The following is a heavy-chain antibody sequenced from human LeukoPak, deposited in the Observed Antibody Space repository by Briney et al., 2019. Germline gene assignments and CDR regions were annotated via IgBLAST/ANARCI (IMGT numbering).Heavy chain of an antibody. CDR1: GGSISSGDYY. J-gene: IGHJ3*02. D-gene: IGHD3-16*01. V-gene: IGHV4-30-4*01. Sequence: SETLSLTCTVSGGSISSGDYYWSWIRQPPGKGLEWIGYIYYSGSTYYNPSLKSRVTISVDTSKNQFSLKLNSVTAADTAVYYCARDLIDQSAFDIWGQGTMVTVSS. CDR2: IYYSGST. CDR3: ARDLIDQSAFDI.